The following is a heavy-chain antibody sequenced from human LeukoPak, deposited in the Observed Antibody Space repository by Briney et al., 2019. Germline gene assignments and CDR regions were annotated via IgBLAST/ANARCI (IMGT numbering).Heavy chain of an antibody. V-gene: IGHV4-4*07. CDR3: ARGRRYSSSSRNFDY. D-gene: IGHD6-6*01. CDR1: GGSISSYY. CDR2: IYTSGST. Sequence: SETLSLTCTVSGGSISSYYWSWIWQPAGKGLEWIGRIYTSGSTNYNPSLKSRVTMSVDTSKNQFSLKLSSVTAADTAAYYCARGRRYSSSSRNFDYWGQGTLVTVSS. J-gene: IGHJ4*02.